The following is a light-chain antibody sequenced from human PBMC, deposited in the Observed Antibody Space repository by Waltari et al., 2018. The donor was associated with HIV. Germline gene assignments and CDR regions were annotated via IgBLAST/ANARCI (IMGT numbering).Light chain of an antibody. Sequence: DIRLTQSPSTLSASAGDRVAITCRASQNVGAFLAWYQQKPGKPPKLLIFQASILEGGVPSRFSGSVSGSDFTLTINGLQSDDFATYYCHQYASFSGTFVQGTKVEL. CDR2: QAS. V-gene: IGKV1-5*03. CDR1: QNVGAF. CDR3: HQYASFSGT. J-gene: IGKJ1*01.